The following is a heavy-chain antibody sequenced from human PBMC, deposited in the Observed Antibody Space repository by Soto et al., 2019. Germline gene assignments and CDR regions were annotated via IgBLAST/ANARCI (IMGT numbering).Heavy chain of an antibody. CDR2: ISGHNGNT. Sequence: GASVKVSYTTSCYTFSGYASTWVRQAPGQGLEWMGWISGHNGNTNYAQQLQGRVSMTTDTSTSTAYMELRSLRSDDTAVYYCATVAYSNYGPGFDYWGQGTLVTLSS. J-gene: IGHJ4*02. D-gene: IGHD4-4*01. CDR3: ATVAYSNYGPGFDY. V-gene: IGHV1-18*04. CDR1: CYTFSGYA.